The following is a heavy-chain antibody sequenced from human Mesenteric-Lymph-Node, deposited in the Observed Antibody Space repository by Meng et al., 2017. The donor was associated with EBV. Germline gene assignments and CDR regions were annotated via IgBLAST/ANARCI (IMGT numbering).Heavy chain of an antibody. Sequence: QMELVQSGGEGRKPVASVKVSCNASGYTSTSNGITWVRQAPGQGLEWMGWISAYNGNTNYAQKLQGRVTMTTDTSTSTAYMELRSLRSDDTAVYYCARDDYSSSWYWFDPWGQGTLVTVSS. CDR2: ISAYNGNT. CDR3: ARDDYSSSWYWFDP. D-gene: IGHD6-13*01. CDR1: GYTSTSNG. J-gene: IGHJ5*02. V-gene: IGHV1-18*01.